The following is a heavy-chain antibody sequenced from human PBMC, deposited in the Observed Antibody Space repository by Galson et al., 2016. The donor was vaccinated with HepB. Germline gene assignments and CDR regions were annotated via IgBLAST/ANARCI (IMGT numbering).Heavy chain of an antibody. D-gene: IGHD1-1*01. CDR3: TNSGDYHFYGLGV. CDR2: IKEDGSEK. CDR1: GFTFRNYW. V-gene: IGHV3-7*01. Sequence: SLRLSCAASGFTFRNYWMSWVRQAPGKGLEWVAKIKEDGSEKYYVDSVRGRFTISRDNARNSVSLQMNSLRAEDTAVYYCTNSGDYHFYGLGVWGQGTTVTVSS. J-gene: IGHJ6*02.